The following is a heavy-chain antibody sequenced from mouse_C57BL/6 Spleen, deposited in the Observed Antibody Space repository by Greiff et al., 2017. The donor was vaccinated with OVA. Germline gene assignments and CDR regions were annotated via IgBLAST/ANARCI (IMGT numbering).Heavy chain of an antibody. CDR1: GYAFSSYW. J-gene: IGHJ3*01. Sequence: QVQLKESGAELVKPGASVKISCKASGYAFSSYWMNWVKQRPGKGLEWIGQIYPGDGDTNYNGKFKGKATLTADKSSSTAYMQLSSLTSEDSAVYFCARGDGGSWFAYWGQGTLVTVSA. CDR2: IYPGDGDT. D-gene: IGHD2-3*01. V-gene: IGHV1-80*01. CDR3: ARGDGGSWFAY.